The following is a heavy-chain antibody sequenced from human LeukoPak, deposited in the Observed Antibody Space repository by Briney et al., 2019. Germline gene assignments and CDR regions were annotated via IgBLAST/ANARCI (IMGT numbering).Heavy chain of an antibody. CDR1: GGSFSGYY. CDR3: ARGSSGWSHYYYYYYYMDV. D-gene: IGHD6-19*01. V-gene: IGHV4-34*01. Sequence: SETLSLTCAVYGGSFSGYYWSWIRQPPGKGLEWIGEINHSGSTNYNPSLKSRVTISVDTSKNQFSLKLSSVTAADTAVYYCARGSSGWSHYYYYYYYMDVWGKGTTVTVSS. CDR2: INHSGST. J-gene: IGHJ6*03.